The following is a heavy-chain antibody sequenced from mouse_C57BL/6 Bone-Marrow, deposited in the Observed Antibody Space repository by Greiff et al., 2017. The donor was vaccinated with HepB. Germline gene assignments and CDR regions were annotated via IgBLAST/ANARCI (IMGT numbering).Heavy chain of an antibody. Sequence: VQLQQSGPELVKPGASVKMSCKASGYTFTDYNMHWVKQSHGKSLEWIGYINPNNGGTSYNQKFKGKATLTVNKSSSTAYMELRSLTSEDSAFYYCARGEGGYSNYPYAMDYWGQGTSVTVSS. V-gene: IGHV1-22*01. J-gene: IGHJ4*01. CDR3: ARGEGGYSNYPYAMDY. CDR1: GYTFTDYN. CDR2: INPNNGGT. D-gene: IGHD2-5*01.